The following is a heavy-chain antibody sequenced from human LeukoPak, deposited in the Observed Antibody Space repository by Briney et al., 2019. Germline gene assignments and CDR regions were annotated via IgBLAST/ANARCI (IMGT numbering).Heavy chain of an antibody. CDR2: IKSKTDGGTT. J-gene: IGHJ3*02. CDR3: TTDHNLYDSSGYYDAFDI. V-gene: IGHV3-15*01. Sequence: GGSLRLSRAASGFTFSNAWMSWVRQAPGKGLEWVGRIKSKTDGGTTDYAAPVKGRFTISRDDSKNTLYLQMNSLKTEDTAVYYCTTDHNLYDSSGYYDAFDIWGQGTMVTVSS. D-gene: IGHD3-22*01. CDR1: GFTFSNAW.